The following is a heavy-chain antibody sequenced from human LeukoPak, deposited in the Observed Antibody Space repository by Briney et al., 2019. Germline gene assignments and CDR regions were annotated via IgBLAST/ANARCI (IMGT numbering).Heavy chain of an antibody. CDR2: ISGSGGST. J-gene: IGHJ4*02. D-gene: IGHD6-13*01. CDR3: AKDLIAAAGTKHLDY. CDR1: GFTFSIYA. Sequence: AGGSLRLSCAASGFTFSIYAMSWVRQAPGKGLEWVSAISGSGGSTYYADSVKGRFTISRDNSKNTLYLQMNSLRAEDTAVYYCAKDLIAAAGTKHLDYWGQGTLVTVSS. V-gene: IGHV3-23*01.